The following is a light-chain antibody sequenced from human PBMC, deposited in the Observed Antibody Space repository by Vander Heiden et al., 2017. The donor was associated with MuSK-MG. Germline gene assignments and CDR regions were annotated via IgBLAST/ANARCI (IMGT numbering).Light chain of an antibody. Sequence: DIPMTQSPSSVPASVGDRVTITCRASQDISSWLAWYQQKPGKAPKVLIYAASRLQSGVPSRFSGSGSGTDFTLTISSLQPEDIATYYCQQANSFPSTFGQGTRLEIK. CDR3: QQANSFPST. CDR1: QDISSW. J-gene: IGKJ5*01. CDR2: AAS. V-gene: IGKV1-12*02.